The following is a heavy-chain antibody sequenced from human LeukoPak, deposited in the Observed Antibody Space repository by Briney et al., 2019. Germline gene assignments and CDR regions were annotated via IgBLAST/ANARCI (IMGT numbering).Heavy chain of an antibody. Sequence: GGSLRLSCAASGFTFRSYSMNWVRQAPGKGVEWVSYISNSGRTKYYADSVKGRFTISRDNAKNSLYLQMNSLRAEDTAVYYCARDPSYGDFAFDIWGQGTMVTVSS. CDR3: ARDPSYGDFAFDI. D-gene: IGHD4-17*01. CDR1: GFTFRSYS. V-gene: IGHV3-48*04. J-gene: IGHJ3*02. CDR2: ISNSGRTK.